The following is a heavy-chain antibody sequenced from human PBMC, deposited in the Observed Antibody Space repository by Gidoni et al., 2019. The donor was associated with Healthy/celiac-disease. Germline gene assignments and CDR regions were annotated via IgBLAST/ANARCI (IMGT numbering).Heavy chain of an antibody. CDR3: ARDRDTFDY. V-gene: IGHV3-48*04. J-gene: IGHJ4*02. Sequence: EVQLVESGGGLVQPGGSLRLSCAASGFTFSSYSMNWVRQAPGKGLEWVSYISSSSSTIYYADSVKGRFTISRDNAKNSLYLKMNSLRAEDTAVYYCARDRDTFDYWGQGTLVTVSS. D-gene: IGHD5-18*01. CDR2: ISSSSSTI. CDR1: GFTFSSYS.